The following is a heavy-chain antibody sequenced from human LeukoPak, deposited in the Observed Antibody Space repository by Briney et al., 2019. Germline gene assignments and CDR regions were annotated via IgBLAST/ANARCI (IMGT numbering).Heavy chain of an antibody. Sequence: SETLSLTCTVSSGSISSYYWSWIRQPPGKGLEWIGYIYHSGDTNSNPSLKSRVTISVDTSKNQFSLKLSSVTAADTAVYYCATRYYDFWSGYRNAFDIWGQGTMVTVSS. CDR1: SGSISSYY. V-gene: IGHV4-59*12. CDR3: ATRYYDFWSGYRNAFDI. J-gene: IGHJ3*02. D-gene: IGHD3-3*01. CDR2: IYHSGDT.